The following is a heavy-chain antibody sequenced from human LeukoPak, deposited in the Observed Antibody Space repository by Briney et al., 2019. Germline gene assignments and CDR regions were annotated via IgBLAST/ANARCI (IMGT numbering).Heavy chain of an antibody. CDR3: ARGLGGVDV. CDR2: ISAYNGNT. CDR1: GYTFTSYG. Sequence: ASVKVSCKASGYTFTSYGIGWVRQAPGQGLEWMGWISAYNGNTNYAQKLQGRVTMTRNTSISTAYMELSSLRSEDTAVYYCARGLGGVDVWGQGTTVTVSS. D-gene: IGHD7-27*01. J-gene: IGHJ6*02. V-gene: IGHV1-18*01.